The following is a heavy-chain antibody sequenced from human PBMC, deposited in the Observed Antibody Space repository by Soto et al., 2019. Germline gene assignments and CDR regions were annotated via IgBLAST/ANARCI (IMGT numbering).Heavy chain of an antibody. V-gene: IGHV4-39*01. Sequence: QLQLQESGPGLVKPSETLSLTCTVSGGSISSDIHYWGWIRQPPGKGLEWIGTIYYSGNTHYNPXXXXRGXXXVDTSKNQFSXXLXPXXAADTPVYYCARHTDCGSGSSCLGSDNMDTDAFDIWGQGTMVTVS. CDR3: ARHTDCGSGSSCLGSDNMDTDAFDI. CDR2: IYYSGNT. D-gene: IGHD3-10*01. J-gene: IGHJ3*02. CDR1: GGSISSDIHY.